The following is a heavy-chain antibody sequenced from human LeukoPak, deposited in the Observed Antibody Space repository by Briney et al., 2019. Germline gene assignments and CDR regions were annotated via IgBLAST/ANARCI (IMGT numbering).Heavy chain of an antibody. CDR1: GGSFSGYY. D-gene: IGHD3-10*01. CDR2: INHSGST. J-gene: IGHJ4*02. V-gene: IGHV4-34*01. CDR3: ARPYGSGTPYYFDY. Sequence: SETLSLTCAVYGGSFSGYYWSWIRQPPGKGLEWIVEINHSGSTNYNTSLKSRVTISVDTSKNQFSLNLSSVTAADTAVYYCARPYGSGTPYYFDYWGQGTLVTVSS.